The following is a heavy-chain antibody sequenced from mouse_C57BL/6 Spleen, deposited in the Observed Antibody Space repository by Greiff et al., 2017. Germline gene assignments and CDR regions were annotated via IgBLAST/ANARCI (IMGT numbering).Heavy chain of an antibody. D-gene: IGHD3-2*02. V-gene: IGHV1-80*01. Sequence: VQLKQSGAELVKPGASVKISCKASGYAFSSYWMNWVKQRPGKGLEWIGQIYPGDGDTNYNGKFKGKATLTADKSSSTAYMQLSSLTSEDSAVYYCAIDSSGYGFAYWGQGTLVTVSA. CDR3: AIDSSGYGFAY. CDR2: IYPGDGDT. J-gene: IGHJ3*01. CDR1: GYAFSSYW.